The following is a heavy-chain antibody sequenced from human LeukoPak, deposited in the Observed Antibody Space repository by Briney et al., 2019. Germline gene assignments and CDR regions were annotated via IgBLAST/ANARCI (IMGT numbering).Heavy chain of an antibody. D-gene: IGHD2-15*01. CDR3: ARLKKLPGAY. CDR2: IYYSGST. V-gene: IGHV4-39*07. CDR1: GGSISSSSYY. Sequence: SGTLSLTCTVSGGSISSSSYYWGWIRQPPGKGLEWIGSIYYSGSTYYNPSLKSRVTISVDTSKNQFSLKLSSVTAADTAVYYCARLKKLPGAYWGQGTLVTVSS. J-gene: IGHJ4*02.